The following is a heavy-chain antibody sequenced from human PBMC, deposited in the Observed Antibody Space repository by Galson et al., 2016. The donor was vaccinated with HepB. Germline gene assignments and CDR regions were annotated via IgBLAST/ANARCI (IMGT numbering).Heavy chain of an antibody. CDR2: ISVTSTYT. Sequence: SLRLSCAASGFTFSNAWMTWVRQAPGKGLEWVSYISVTSTYTNYADSVKGRFTVSRDNAKNSLYLQMNTLRAEDMAIYYCARDRGSYCGGDCSDYYFDYWGQGTLVTVSS. CDR3: ARDRGSYCGGDCSDYYFDY. CDR1: GFTFSNAW. J-gene: IGHJ4*02. V-gene: IGHV3-11*06. D-gene: IGHD2-21*02.